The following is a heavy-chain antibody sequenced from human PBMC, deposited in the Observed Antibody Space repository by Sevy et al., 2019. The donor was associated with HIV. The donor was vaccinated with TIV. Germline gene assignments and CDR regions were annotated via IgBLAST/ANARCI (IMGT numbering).Heavy chain of an antibody. CDR1: GFTFSNFG. J-gene: IGHJ4*02. CDR3: AKDLAGPGRRYFDY. V-gene: IGHV3-30*02. Sequence: GGSLRLSCTASGFTFSNFGMHWVRQVPGKGLEWVTFIRYDGSDKYYAAPVKGRFTSSKDDSKNTLYLKMDSLRAEDTAFYYCAKDLAGPGRRYFDYWGQGTLVTVSS. CDR2: IRYDGSDK. D-gene: IGHD6-13*01.